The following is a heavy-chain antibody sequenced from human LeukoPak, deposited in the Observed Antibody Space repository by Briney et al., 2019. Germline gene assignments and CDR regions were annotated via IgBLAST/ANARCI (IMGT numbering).Heavy chain of an antibody. D-gene: IGHD1-20*01. V-gene: IGHV3-23*01. Sequence: GGSLRLSCAASGFTFSADATNWVRQAPGKGLEWVSTINYNGGSTYYADSVEGRFTISRDNSKNTLYLQMNSLRAEDTAIYYCARRYNWKAFDLWGRGTLVTVSS. CDR3: ARRYNWKAFDL. CDR1: GFTFSADA. J-gene: IGHJ2*01. CDR2: INYNGGST.